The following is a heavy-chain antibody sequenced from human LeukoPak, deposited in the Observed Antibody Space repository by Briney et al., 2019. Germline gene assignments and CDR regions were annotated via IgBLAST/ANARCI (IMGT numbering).Heavy chain of an antibody. CDR3: ARDVGTTGWHTFDY. CDR2: IYYRSKWYN. D-gene: IGHD3-9*01. Sequence: SQTLSLTCAISGDSVSSNNGAWNWIRQSPSRGLEWLGRIYYRSKWYNDYAGSLISRITISPDTSKNQFSPQLYSVTPEDTAVYYCARDVGTTGWHTFDYWGQGTLVTVSS. CDR1: GDSVSSNNGA. V-gene: IGHV6-1*01. J-gene: IGHJ4*02.